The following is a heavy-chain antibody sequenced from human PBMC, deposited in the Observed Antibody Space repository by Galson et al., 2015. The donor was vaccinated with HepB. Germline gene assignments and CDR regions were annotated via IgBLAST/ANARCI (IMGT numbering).Heavy chain of an antibody. J-gene: IGHJ6*03. Sequence: SVKASCKASGFMFTGYYLHWVRQVPGQRLEWMGRINPDGGATDSAQRFQDRVTLTSDTSINTAYMELRSLRPDDTAVYFCARDSDMDVWGTGTTVIVSS. CDR1: GFMFTGYY. V-gene: IGHV1-2*06. CDR3: ARDSDMDV. CDR2: INPDGGAT.